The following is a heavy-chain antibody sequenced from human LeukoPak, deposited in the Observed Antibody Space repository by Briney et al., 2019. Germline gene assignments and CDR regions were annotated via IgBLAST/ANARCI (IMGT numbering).Heavy chain of an antibody. V-gene: IGHV4-34*01. CDR3: ARRRTYYYGSGSYYNRAAYFDY. CDR2: INHSGST. D-gene: IGHD3-10*01. J-gene: IGHJ4*02. Sequence: SETLSLTCAVDGGSFSGYYWSWIRQPPGKGLEWIGEINHSGSTNYNPSLKSRVTISVDTSKNQFSLKLSSVTAADTAVYYCARRRTYYYGSGSYYNRAAYFDYWGQGTLVTVSS. CDR1: GGSFSGYY.